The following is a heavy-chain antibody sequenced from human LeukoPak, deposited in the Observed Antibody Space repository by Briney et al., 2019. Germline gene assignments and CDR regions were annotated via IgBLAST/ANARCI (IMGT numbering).Heavy chain of an antibody. CDR3: ARGCALWFGELWYYFDY. V-gene: IGHV3-21*01. D-gene: IGHD3-10*01. CDR2: ISSSSSYI. J-gene: IGHJ4*02. CDR1: GFTFSSYS. Sequence: KPGGSLRLSCAASGFTFSSYSMNWVRQAPGKGLEWVSSISSSSSYIYYADAVKGRFTISRDHANNSLYQQMNSLRAEDTAVYYCARGCALWFGELWYYFDYWGQGTLVTVSS.